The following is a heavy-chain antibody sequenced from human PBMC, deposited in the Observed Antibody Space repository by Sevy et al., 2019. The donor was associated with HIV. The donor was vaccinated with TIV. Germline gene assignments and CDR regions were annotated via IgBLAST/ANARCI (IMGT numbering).Heavy chain of an antibody. D-gene: IGHD1-7*01. J-gene: IGHJ4*02. CDR2: IGGTTSTI. CDR1: GFSFSTSG. Sequence: RGSLRLSCAASGFSFSTSGMNWVRQAPGKGLEWVSYIGGTTSTIYYADSVKGRFTISRDNARNSLYLQMNSLRDEDTAVYYCAVPKVTGTTTMFDYWGQGTLVTVSS. CDR3: AVPKVTGTTTMFDY. V-gene: IGHV3-48*02.